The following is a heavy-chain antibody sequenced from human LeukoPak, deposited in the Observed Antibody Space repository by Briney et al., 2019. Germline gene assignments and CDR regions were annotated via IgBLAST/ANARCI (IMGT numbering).Heavy chain of an antibody. CDR3: ARDADGYFDY. CDR1: GFTFSSYA. V-gene: IGHV3-30*04. Sequence: GGSPRLSCAASGFTFSSYAMHWVRQAPGKGLEWVAVISYDGSNKYYADSVKGRLTISRDNSKNTPYLQMNSLRAEDTAVYYCARDADGYFDYWGQGTLVTVSS. CDR2: ISYDGSNK. J-gene: IGHJ4*02.